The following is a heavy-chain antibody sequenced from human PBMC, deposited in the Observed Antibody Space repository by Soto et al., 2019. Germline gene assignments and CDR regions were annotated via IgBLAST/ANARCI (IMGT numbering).Heavy chain of an antibody. Sequence: ASVKVSCKASGYTFTGYYMHWVRQAPGQGLEWMGVINPSGGSTSYTQKFQGRVTMTRNTSTSTVYMELSSRRSEDTAVYYCARQDYSDSFDYWGQGTLVTVSS. CDR2: INPSGGST. D-gene: IGHD3-22*01. V-gene: IGHV1-46*01. CDR3: ARQDYSDSFDY. CDR1: GYTFTGYY. J-gene: IGHJ4*02.